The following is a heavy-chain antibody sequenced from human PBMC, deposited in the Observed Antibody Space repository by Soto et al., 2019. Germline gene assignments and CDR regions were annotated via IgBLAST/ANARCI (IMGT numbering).Heavy chain of an antibody. J-gene: IGHJ4*02. V-gene: IGHV4-39*01. CDR3: ARHPPYRPLDF. CDR1: GDSLSAGPYH. CDR2: VYNSGRT. Sequence: QLQLQESGPGLVKPSETLSLTCSVSGDSLSAGPYHWGWIRQPPGKGLEWIGNVYNSGRTSYSPSLPSRATISVDTSKNQSSLRLTSVTAADPAVYFCARHPPYRPLDFWGQGTLVTVSS. D-gene: IGHD3-16*02.